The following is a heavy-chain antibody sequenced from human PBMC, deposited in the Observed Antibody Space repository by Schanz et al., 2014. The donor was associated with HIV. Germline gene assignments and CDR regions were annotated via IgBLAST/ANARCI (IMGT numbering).Heavy chain of an antibody. Sequence: EVQLVESGGGLVQPGRSLRLSCAASGFTFDDYAMHWVRQAPGKGLEWVSGINWRSDSIGYADSVKGRFTVARDNAKNSLYLQMNSLRAEDTALYYCAKDRGMGSAMVTNFYYGMDVWGQGTTVTVSS. CDR2: INWRSDSI. CDR1: GFTFDDYA. CDR3: AKDRGMGSAMVTNFYYGMDV. V-gene: IGHV3-9*01. D-gene: IGHD5-18*01. J-gene: IGHJ6*02.